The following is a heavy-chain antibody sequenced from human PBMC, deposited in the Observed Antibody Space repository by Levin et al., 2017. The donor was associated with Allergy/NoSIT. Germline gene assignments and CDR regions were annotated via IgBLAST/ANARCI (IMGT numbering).Heavy chain of an antibody. D-gene: IGHD3-22*01. J-gene: IGHJ4*02. CDR3: AHFDYYDSSAYHRHFDY. CDR1: GFSLSTTGVG. Sequence: SGPTLVKPTQTLTLTCTFSGFSLSTTGVGVGWIRQPPGKALEWLALIYWDDDKRYSPSLKSRLTITKDTSKNQVVLTMTYLDPVDTATYYCAHFDYYDSSAYHRHFDYWGQGTLVTVSS. V-gene: IGHV2-5*02. CDR2: IYWDDDK.